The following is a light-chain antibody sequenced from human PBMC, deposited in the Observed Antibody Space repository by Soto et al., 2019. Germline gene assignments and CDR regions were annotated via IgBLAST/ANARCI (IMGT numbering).Light chain of an antibody. CDR1: SRDLGTYNY. V-gene: IGLV2-14*01. CDR3: SSYTTSSTQV. J-gene: IGLJ3*02. Sequence: QSALTQPASVSGSPGQSITISCTGTSRDLGTYNYVSWYQQHPGKVPKLMIYEVSNRPSGVSNRVSGSKSGNTASLAISGLQAEDEADYYCSSYTTSSTQVFGGGTKLTVL. CDR2: EVS.